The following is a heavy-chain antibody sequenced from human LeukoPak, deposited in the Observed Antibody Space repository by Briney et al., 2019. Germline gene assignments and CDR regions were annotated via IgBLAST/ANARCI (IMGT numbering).Heavy chain of an antibody. Sequence: GGSLRLSCAASGFTFSSYAMSWVRQAPGKGLEWVSSIYYADSVKGRFTISRDNAKNSLYLQMNSLRAEDTAVYYCAKDLDSGSYGSAFDIWGQGTMVTVSS. V-gene: IGHV3-21*04. CDR2: I. D-gene: IGHD1-26*01. CDR1: GFTFSSYA. CDR3: AKDLDSGSYGSAFDI. J-gene: IGHJ3*02.